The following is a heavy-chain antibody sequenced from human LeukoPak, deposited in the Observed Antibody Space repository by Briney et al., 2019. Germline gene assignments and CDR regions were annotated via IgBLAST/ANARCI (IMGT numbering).Heavy chain of an antibody. Sequence: SAETLSLTCAVYGGSFSVYYWSWIRQPPGKGREWIGEINHSRINNYDTSLKSRFTISVETSKNQFSLKLSSGTAADAVVYYWAKEEYGDSNFDYWGQGTLVTVSS. CDR3: AKEEYGDSNFDY. CDR2: INHSRIN. V-gene: IGHV4-34*01. D-gene: IGHD4-17*01. CDR1: GGSFSVYY. J-gene: IGHJ4*02.